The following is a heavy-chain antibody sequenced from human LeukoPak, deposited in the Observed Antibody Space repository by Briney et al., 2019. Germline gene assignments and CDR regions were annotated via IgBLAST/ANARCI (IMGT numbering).Heavy chain of an antibody. CDR3: AREKEGWFGEFLYGMDV. CDR2: IYYSGST. D-gene: IGHD3-10*01. Sequence: SETLSLTCTVSGGSISSSSYYWGWIRQPPGKGLEWIGGIYYSGSTYYNPSLKSRVTISVDTSKNQFSLKLSSVTAADTAVYYCAREKEGWFGEFLYGMDVWGQGTTVTVSS. V-gene: IGHV4-39*02. J-gene: IGHJ6*02. CDR1: GGSISSSSYY.